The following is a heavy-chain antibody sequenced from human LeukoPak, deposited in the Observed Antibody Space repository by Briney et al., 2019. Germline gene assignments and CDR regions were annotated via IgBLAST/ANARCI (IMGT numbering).Heavy chain of an antibody. Sequence: ASVKVSCKASGYTFTSYDINWVRQAPGQGLEWMGGIIPIFGTANYAQKFQGRVTITADESTSTAYMELSSLRSEDTAVYYCARSVRDYDFWSGYFFDYWGQGTLVTVSS. CDR2: IIPIFGTA. CDR3: ARSVRDYDFWSGYFFDY. J-gene: IGHJ4*02. D-gene: IGHD3-3*01. V-gene: IGHV1-69*13. CDR1: GYTFTSYD.